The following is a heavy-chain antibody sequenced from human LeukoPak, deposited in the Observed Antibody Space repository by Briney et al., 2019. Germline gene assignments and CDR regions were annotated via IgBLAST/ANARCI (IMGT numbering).Heavy chain of an antibody. J-gene: IGHJ6*02. CDR1: GFNFSDHY. CDR2: MSSRSGII. Sequence: NPGGSLRLSCVASGFNFSDHYMNWIRQSPGKGLEWISYMSSRSGIIYYAGSVKGRFTISRDNARNSLYLQMNSLRVDDTAVYYCAGGLLEAQGWLQWLGTVYSMDVWGQGTPVTVSS. D-gene: IGHD6-19*01. V-gene: IGHV3-11*01. CDR3: AGGLLEAQGWLQWLGTVYSMDV.